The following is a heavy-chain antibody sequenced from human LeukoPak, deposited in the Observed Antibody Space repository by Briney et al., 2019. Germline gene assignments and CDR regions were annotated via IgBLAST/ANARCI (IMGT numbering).Heavy chain of an antibody. V-gene: IGHV1-24*01. CDR3: TLGGGSHAFDL. Sequence: GASVKVSCKVYGYTLTELSIHWVRQAPGKGLEWMGGFAPGDGETIYEKKFQGRVTMTEDTSTDTAYMELSSLRSNDTGVYYCTLGGGSHAFDLWGQGTMVIVSS. CDR1: GYTLTELS. CDR2: FAPGDGET. D-gene: IGHD3-16*01. J-gene: IGHJ3*01.